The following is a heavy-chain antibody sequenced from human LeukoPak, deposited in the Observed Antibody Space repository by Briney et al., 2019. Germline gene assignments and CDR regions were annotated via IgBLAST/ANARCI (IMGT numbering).Heavy chain of an antibody. D-gene: IGHD6-6*01. Sequence: GSSVKVSCKASGGTFISYAISWVRQAPGQGLEWMGGIIPIFGTANYAQKFQGRVTITTDESTSTAYMELSSLRSEDTDVYCCARDFGRFPCSSSSAYWGQGTLVTVSS. J-gene: IGHJ4*02. V-gene: IGHV1-69*05. CDR2: IIPIFGTA. CDR1: GGTFISYA. CDR3: ARDFGRFPCSSSSAY.